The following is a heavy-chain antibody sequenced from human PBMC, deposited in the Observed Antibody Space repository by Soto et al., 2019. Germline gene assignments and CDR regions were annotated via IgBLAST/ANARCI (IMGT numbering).Heavy chain of an antibody. V-gene: IGHV2-5*04. CDR1: GFSLSTSGVG. Sequence: QITLKESGPTLVKPTQTLTLTCTFSGFSLSTSGVGVGWIRQPPGKALEWLALLYWDDDKRYSPSLKSRLTSTKDTPKNQVVLTMSNMDPVDTGTYYCVSGNFPNWFDPLGKGILVIVSS. D-gene: IGHD3-10*01. CDR2: LYWDDDK. CDR3: VSGNFPNWFDP. J-gene: IGHJ5*02.